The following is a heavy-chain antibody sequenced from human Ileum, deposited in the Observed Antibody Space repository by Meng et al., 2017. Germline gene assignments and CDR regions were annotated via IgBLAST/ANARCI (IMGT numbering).Heavy chain of an antibody. Sequence: VHQVQSGAEVKKPGAAVKVSCKASGYSFNGYGISWVRQAPGQGLEWMGWISAYNGHTDYAQNLQGRVTMTTDTSTSTAYMELRSLRSDDTAMYYCAREGYPVFYFDFWGQGTLVTVSS. CDR2: ISAYNGHT. CDR1: GYSFNGYG. CDR3: AREGYPVFYFDF. D-gene: IGHD2-15*01. J-gene: IGHJ4*02. V-gene: IGHV1-18*01.